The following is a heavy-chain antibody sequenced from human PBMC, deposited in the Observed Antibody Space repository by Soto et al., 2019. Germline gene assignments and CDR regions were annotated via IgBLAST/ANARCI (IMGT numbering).Heavy chain of an antibody. CDR3: ARTDPADYGGNSGFDY. CDR2: IIPIFGTA. D-gene: IGHD4-17*01. V-gene: IGHV1-69*13. Sequence: SVKSSCTASRGTFSSYAISWVRQAPGQGLEWMGGIIPIFGTANYAQKFQGSVTITADESTSTSYMELSSLRSQDTAVYYCARTDPADYGGNSGFDYWGQGTLVTVSS. J-gene: IGHJ4*02. CDR1: RGTFSSYA.